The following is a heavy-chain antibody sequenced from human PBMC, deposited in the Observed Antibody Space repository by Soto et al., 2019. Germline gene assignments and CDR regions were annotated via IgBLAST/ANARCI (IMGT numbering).Heavy chain of an antibody. D-gene: IGHD3-3*01. CDR1: GGSISSSYY. CDR3: AHLASYYDFWSGVGPTNYYYYMDV. Sequence: SETLSLTCAVSGGSISSSYYWGWIRQPPGKGLEWIGSIYYSVSTYYNPSLKSRVTISVDTSKNQFSLKLSSVTAADTAVYYCAHLASYYDFWSGVGPTNYYYYMDVWGKGTTVTVSS. V-gene: IGHV4-39*01. CDR2: IYYSVST. J-gene: IGHJ6*03.